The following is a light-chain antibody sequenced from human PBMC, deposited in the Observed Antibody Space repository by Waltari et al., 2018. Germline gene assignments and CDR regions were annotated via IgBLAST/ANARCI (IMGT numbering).Light chain of an antibody. J-gene: IGLJ2*01. V-gene: IGLV3-1*01. Sequence: SYELSQPPSVSVSPGQTASITCSGDKLGDKSVCWYQQKSGQSPVLVIYQDTRRPSGIPERFSGSISGNTATLTISGTQAMDEADYYCQAWDIATLVFGGGTKLTVL. CDR1: KLGDKS. CDR3: QAWDIATLV. CDR2: QDT.